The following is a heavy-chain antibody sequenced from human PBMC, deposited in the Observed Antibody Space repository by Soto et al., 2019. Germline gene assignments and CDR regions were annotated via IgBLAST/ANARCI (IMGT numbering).Heavy chain of an antibody. CDR2: IWPGDSET. D-gene: IGHD2-21*02. J-gene: IGHJ3*02. CDR1: GYSFTNYW. CDR3: AIGGDWYFFDM. Sequence: GDSLKISCHGSGYSFTNYWIGWVRQMPGKGLEWMGSIWPGDSETRYSPSFQGQVTISADKSISAAYLQWSSLKASDTAMYYCAIGGDWYFFDMWAQGTMVTVSS. V-gene: IGHV5-51*01.